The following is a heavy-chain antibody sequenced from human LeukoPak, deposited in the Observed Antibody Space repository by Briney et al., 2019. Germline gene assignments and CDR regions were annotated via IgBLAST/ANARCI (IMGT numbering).Heavy chain of an antibody. V-gene: IGHV4-59*08. CDR1: GGSISSYY. CDR3: AVKTTVGVPFDP. D-gene: IGHD4-11*01. Sequence: SETLSLTCTVSGGSISSYYWSWVRQPPGKGLEWIGYIYYSGSTNYNPSLKSRVTISVDTSKNQFSLKLSSVTAADTAVYYCAVKTTVGVPFDPWGQGTLVTVSS. CDR2: IYYSGST. J-gene: IGHJ5*02.